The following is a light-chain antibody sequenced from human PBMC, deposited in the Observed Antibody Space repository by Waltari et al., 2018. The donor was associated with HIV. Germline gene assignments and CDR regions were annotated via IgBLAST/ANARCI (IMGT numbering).Light chain of an antibody. CDR1: QNVNIN. J-gene: IGKJ1*01. CDR2: DAS. V-gene: IGKV3-15*01. Sequence: ENVMTQSPATLSVSPGERATFTCRASQNVNINLAWYQQKPGQAPRLLISDASSRATGVPARFSGSGSGTEFTLTISSLQSEDFAVYFCQQYYSPPQTFGQGTKVEIK. CDR3: QQYYSPPQT.